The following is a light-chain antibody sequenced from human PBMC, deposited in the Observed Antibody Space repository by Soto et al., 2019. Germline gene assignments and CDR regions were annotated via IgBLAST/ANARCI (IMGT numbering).Light chain of an antibody. Sequence: DIQMTQSPSTLSASVGDRVTITCRASQSIDSWLAWYQQKPGKAPNLLIYAASSLQSGVPSRFSGSGSGTDFTLTISSLEPEDFAVYYCQQRSNWPLTFGGGTKVDIK. V-gene: IGKV1-5*01. CDR2: AAS. CDR1: QSIDSW. J-gene: IGKJ4*01. CDR3: QQRSNWPLT.